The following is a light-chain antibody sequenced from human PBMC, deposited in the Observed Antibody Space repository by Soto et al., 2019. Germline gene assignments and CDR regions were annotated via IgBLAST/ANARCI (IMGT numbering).Light chain of an antibody. Sequence: EIVLTQSTGTLSLSPGERATLSCRASQSVNSNYLAWYQRKPGQAPRLLIYGASNRATDIPYRFSASGSGTDFTLTITRLEPEDFAVYYCQQYDSSPPTFGQGTKVEIK. CDR1: QSVNSNY. CDR3: QQYDSSPPT. CDR2: GAS. V-gene: IGKV3-20*01. J-gene: IGKJ1*01.